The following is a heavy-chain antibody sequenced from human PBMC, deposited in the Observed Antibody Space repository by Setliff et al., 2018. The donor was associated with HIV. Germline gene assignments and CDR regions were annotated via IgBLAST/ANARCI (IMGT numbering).Heavy chain of an antibody. J-gene: IGHJ4*02. V-gene: IGHV3-74*01. D-gene: IGHD3-22*01. CDR2: INSDGSST. Sequence: GGSLRLSCKTSGSTMSKFWMSWVRQAPGKGLVWVSRINSDGSSTSYADSVKGRFTISRDNAKNTLYLQMDSLRAEDTAVYYCLMIGGGDYWGQGTLVTVSS. CDR3: LMIGGGDY. CDR1: GSTMSKFW.